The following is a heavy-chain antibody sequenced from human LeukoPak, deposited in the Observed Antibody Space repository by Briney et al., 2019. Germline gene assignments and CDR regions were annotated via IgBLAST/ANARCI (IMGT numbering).Heavy chain of an antibody. CDR3: ARDHTLYGTMDV. CDR2: MYYSGSS. D-gene: IGHD3-16*01. J-gene: IGHJ6*04. V-gene: IGHV4-59*11. CDR1: GGSITSHR. Sequence: SETLSLTCSVSGGSITSHRWSWIRQAPGKALEWIGHMYYSGSSNYNPSLKSRVTISIDTSRTHFSLKLSSVTAADTAVYFCARDHTLYGTMDVWGKGTTVTVST.